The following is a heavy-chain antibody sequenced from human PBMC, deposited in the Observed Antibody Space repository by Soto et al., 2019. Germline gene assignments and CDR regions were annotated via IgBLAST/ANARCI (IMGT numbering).Heavy chain of an antibody. CDR1: GFTFNNYA. V-gene: IGHV3-23*01. D-gene: IGHD2-21*02. J-gene: IGHJ4*02. CDR2: ISGSGGST. CDR3: AKGSSSVYCGGDCFSGVDS. Sequence: GSLRLSCEASGFTFNNYAMSWVRQAPGKGLEWVSGISGSGGSTYYADSVKGRFTISRDNSKNTLYLQMNSLRAEDTAVYYCAKGSSSVYCGGDCFSGVDSWGQGTLVTVSS.